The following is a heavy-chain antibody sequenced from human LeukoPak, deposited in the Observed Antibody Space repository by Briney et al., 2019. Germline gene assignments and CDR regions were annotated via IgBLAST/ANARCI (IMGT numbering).Heavy chain of an antibody. D-gene: IGHD3-10*01. CDR3: ARGRGSYGSEYSYYYYMDV. J-gene: IGHJ6*03. Sequence: PSETLSLTCTVYGGSISSGSYYWGWIRQPAGKGLEWIGRIYTSGSTNYNPSLKSRVTISVDTSKNQFSLKLSSVTAADTAVYYCARGRGSYGSEYSYYYYMDVWGKGTTVTISS. CDR1: GGSISSGSYY. CDR2: IYTSGST. V-gene: IGHV4-61*02.